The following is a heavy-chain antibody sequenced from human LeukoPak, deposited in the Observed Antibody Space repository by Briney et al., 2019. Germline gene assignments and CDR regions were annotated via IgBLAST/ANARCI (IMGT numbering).Heavy chain of an antibody. CDR3: ARRAGIYSHPYDY. CDR1: GFTFSNYG. V-gene: IGHV3-23*01. Sequence: GGSLRLSCAASGFTFSNYGMSWVRQAPGKGLGWVSGISGSGGSTYYADSVRGRFTISRDNSKNTLFLQMNSLRAEDTAVYYCARRAGIYSHPYDYWGQGTLVTVSS. D-gene: IGHD1-14*01. CDR2: ISGSGGST. J-gene: IGHJ4*02.